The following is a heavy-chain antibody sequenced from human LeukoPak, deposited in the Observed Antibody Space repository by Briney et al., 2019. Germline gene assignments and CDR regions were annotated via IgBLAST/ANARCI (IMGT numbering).Heavy chain of an antibody. D-gene: IGHD4-17*01. CDR3: ARAPPGTVTVDY. CDR2: IWYDGSNK. V-gene: IGHV3-33*01. Sequence: GGPLRLSCAASGFTFSSYGMHWVRQAPGKGLEWVAVIWYDGSNKYYADSVKGRFTISRDNSKNTLYLQMNSLRAEGTAVYYCARAPPGTVTVDYWGQGTLVTVSS. J-gene: IGHJ4*02. CDR1: GFTFSSYG.